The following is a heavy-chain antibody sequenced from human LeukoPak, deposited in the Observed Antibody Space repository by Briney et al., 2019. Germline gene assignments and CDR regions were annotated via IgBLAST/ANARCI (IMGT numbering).Heavy chain of an antibody. CDR2: IIPILGIA. CDR3: ARDPTWIQLWPSYYYYGMDV. J-gene: IGHJ6*02. CDR1: GGTFSSYA. Sequence: SVKVSCKASGGTFSSYAISWVRQAPGQGLEWMGRIIPILGIANYAQKFQGRVTITADKSTSTAYMELSSLRSGDTAVYYCARDPTWIQLWPSYYYYGMDVWGQGTTVTVS. D-gene: IGHD5-18*01. V-gene: IGHV1-69*04.